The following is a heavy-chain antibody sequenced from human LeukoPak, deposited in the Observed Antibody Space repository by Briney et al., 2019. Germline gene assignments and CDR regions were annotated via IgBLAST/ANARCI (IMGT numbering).Heavy chain of an antibody. Sequence: GGSLRLSCAASGFTFSNAWMSWVRQAPGKGLEWVGRIKSKTDGGTTDYAAPVKGRFTISRDDSKNTLYLQMNSLKTEDTAVYYCTTGDIVVVSAAIRTYFDYWGQGTLVTVSS. CDR2: IKSKTDGGTT. D-gene: IGHD2-2*02. V-gene: IGHV3-15*01. J-gene: IGHJ4*02. CDR3: TTGDIVVVSAAIRTYFDY. CDR1: GFTFSNAW.